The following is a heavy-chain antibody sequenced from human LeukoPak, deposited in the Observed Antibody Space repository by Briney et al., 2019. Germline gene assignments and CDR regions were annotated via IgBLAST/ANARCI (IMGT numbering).Heavy chain of an antibody. Sequence: SVKVSCKASGGTFSSYAISWVRQAPGQGLEWMGGIIPIFGTANYAQKFQGRVTITADMSTSTVYMELSSLRSEDTAVYYCARARGGATTGMFDPWGQGTLVTVSS. CDR1: GGTFSSYA. CDR3: ARARGGATTGMFDP. J-gene: IGHJ5*02. V-gene: IGHV1-69*06. D-gene: IGHD1-26*01. CDR2: IIPIFGTA.